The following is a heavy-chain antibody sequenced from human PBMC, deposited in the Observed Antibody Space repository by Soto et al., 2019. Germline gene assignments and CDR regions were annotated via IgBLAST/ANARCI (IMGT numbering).Heavy chain of an antibody. J-gene: IGHJ4*02. CDR2: IYSSGDT. CDR1: GDSISRYY. D-gene: IGHD6-19*01. V-gene: IGHV4-4*07. CDR3: AREYTEKVAGPTPYYFDY. Sequence: PSETLSLTCSVSGDSISRYYWSWIRQPAGKGLEWIGRIYSSGDTNYNPSLKSRVTMSVDMSKNQFSLKLSSVTAADTAVYYCAREYTEKVAGPTPYYFDYWGQGTLVTVSS.